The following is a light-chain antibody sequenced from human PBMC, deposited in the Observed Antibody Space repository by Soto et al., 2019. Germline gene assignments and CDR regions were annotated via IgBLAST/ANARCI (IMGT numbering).Light chain of an antibody. CDR1: QSISSW. V-gene: IGKV1-5*01. CDR2: DAS. CDR3: QQYESYSPWT. Sequence: DIQMTQSPSALSASAVERATITCRASQSISSWLAWYQQKPGKAPKLLIYDASTLQSGVPSRYSGSGSGTEFTLTISNLQPDDFATYYCQQYESYSPWTFGQGTKVDIK. J-gene: IGKJ1*01.